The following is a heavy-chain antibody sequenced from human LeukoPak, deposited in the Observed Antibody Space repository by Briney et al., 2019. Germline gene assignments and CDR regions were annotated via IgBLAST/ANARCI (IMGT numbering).Heavy chain of an antibody. CDR1: GGSISSYY. J-gene: IGHJ4*02. D-gene: IGHD1-26*01. Sequence: SETLSLTCTVSGGSISSYYWSWIRQPPGKGLEWIGYIYYSGSTNYNPSLKSRVTISVDTSKNQFSLKLSSVTAADTAFYYCAKDSFVGTTSYLDSWGQGTLVTVSS. CDR2: IYYSGST. V-gene: IGHV4-59*01. CDR3: AKDSFVGTTSYLDS.